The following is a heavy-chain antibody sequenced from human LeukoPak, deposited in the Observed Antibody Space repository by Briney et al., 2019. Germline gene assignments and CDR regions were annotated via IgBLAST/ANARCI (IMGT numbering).Heavy chain of an antibody. Sequence: PGGSLRLSCAASGFTFRDLYMGWVRQAPGKGLEWVGRITHKPHGYTTKYAASLEGRFTISRDDSQNSLYLQINSLKTEDTAIYYCTRENCEKLDSWGQGTLVTVSS. J-gene: IGHJ4*02. CDR1: GFTFRDLY. CDR2: ITHKPHGYTT. CDR3: TRENCEKLDS. D-gene: IGHD1-1*01. V-gene: IGHV3-72*01.